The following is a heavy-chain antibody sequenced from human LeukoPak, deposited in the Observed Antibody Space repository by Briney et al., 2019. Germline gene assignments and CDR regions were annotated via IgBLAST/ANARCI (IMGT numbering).Heavy chain of an antibody. Sequence: GASVKVSCKASGYTFTSYGISWVREAPGQGLEWMGWISAYNGNTNYAQKLQGRVTMTTDTSTSTAYMELRSLRSDDTAVYYCARDSGIAARPGYVDYWGQGTLVTVSS. CDR2: ISAYNGNT. V-gene: IGHV1-18*01. D-gene: IGHD6-6*01. CDR1: GYTFTSYG. CDR3: ARDSGIAARPGYVDY. J-gene: IGHJ4*02.